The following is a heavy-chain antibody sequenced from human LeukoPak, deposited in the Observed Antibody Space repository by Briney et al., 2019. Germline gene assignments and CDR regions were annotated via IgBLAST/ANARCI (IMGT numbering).Heavy chain of an antibody. CDR2: INNDGTTT. Sequence: GWSLRLSCAASGFTFSGAWLHWVRQAPGKGLVWVTRINNDGTTTKYADSVKGRFTISRDNAKNTLYLQMNSLRAEDTAVYYCARVSGPGMNEYFHLWGQGTLATVSS. D-gene: IGHD3-10*01. CDR3: ARVSGPGMNEYFHL. CDR1: GFTFSGAW. V-gene: IGHV3-74*01. J-gene: IGHJ1*01.